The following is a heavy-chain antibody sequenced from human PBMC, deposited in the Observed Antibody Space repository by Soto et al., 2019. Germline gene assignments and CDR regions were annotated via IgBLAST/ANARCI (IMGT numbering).Heavy chain of an antibody. CDR2: IYYSGST. Sequence: PSETLSLTCTVSGGSISSSSYYWGWIRQPPGKGLEWIGSIYYSGSTYYNPSLKSRVTISVDTSKNQFSLKLSSVTAADTAVYYCASLQIAEASSYGMDVWGQGTTVTVSS. D-gene: IGHD6-13*01. J-gene: IGHJ6*02. CDR1: GGSISSSSYY. V-gene: IGHV4-39*01. CDR3: ASLQIAEASSYGMDV.